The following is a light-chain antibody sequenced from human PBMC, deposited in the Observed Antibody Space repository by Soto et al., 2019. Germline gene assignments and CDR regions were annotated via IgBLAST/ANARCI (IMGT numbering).Light chain of an antibody. J-gene: IGKJ5*01. Sequence: EIVMTQSPATLSVSPGERATLSCRASQSVSTKLAWYQQKPGQAPRLLIYGVSTRATGIPGRFSGSGSGTEFTLTISSLQSEDFVVYYCQQYNNWPSITFGQGTRLEI. V-gene: IGKV3-15*01. CDR2: GVS. CDR3: QQYNNWPSIT. CDR1: QSVSTK.